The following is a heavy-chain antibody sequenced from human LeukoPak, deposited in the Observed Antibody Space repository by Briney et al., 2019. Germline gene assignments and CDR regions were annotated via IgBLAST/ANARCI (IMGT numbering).Heavy chain of an antibody. J-gene: IGHJ2*01. D-gene: IGHD6-13*01. V-gene: IGHV4-59*01. CDR3: ARDVQYHSSWFRYWYFDL. CDR2: VDYSGST. Sequence: SETLSLTCTVSGGSISSYYWTWIRQPPGKGPEWMGYVDYSGSTNYNPSLKSRVTISLDTSKNQFSLKLTSVTAADTAVYYCARDVQYHSSWFRYWYFDLWGCGTLVTVSS. CDR1: GGSISSYY.